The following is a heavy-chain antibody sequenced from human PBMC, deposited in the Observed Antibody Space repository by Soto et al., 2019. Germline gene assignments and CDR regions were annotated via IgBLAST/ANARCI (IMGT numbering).Heavy chain of an antibody. D-gene: IGHD3-22*01. CDR3: ARDYSSGYFNWFDP. CDR2: IYHSGST. CDR1: GGSISSSNW. Sequence: SETLSLTCAVSGGSISSSNWWSWVRQPPGKGLEWIGEIYHSGSTNYNPSLKSRVTISVDKSKNQFSLKLSSVTAADTAVYYCARDYSSGYFNWFDPWGQGTLVTVSS. J-gene: IGHJ5*02. V-gene: IGHV4-4*02.